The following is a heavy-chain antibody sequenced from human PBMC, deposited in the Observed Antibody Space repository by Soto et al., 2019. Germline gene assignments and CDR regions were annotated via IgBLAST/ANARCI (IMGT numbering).Heavy chain of an antibody. J-gene: IGHJ4*02. V-gene: IGHV1-69*13. CDR3: ARQALDWPQGPPDDY. Sequence: GASVKVSCKASEGTFSSYAISWVRQAPGQGLEWVGGIIPIFGTANYAQKFQGRVTITADESTSTAYMELSSLRSEDTAVYYCARQALDWPQGPPDDYWGQGTLVTVSS. D-gene: IGHD2-8*02. CDR2: IIPIFGTA. CDR1: EGTFSSYA.